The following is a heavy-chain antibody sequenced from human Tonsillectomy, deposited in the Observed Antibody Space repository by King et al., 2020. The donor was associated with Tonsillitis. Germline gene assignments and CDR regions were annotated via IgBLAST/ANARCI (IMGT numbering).Heavy chain of an antibody. CDR1: GFIFSNAW. CDR2: IKSKTDGGRT. CDR3: STRRLDSRSHAPYYDYYADV. J-gene: IGHJ6*03. Sequence: VQLVESGGGLVKPGGSLRLSFQASGFIFSNAWMTWVRQAPGKGLEWCGRIKSKTDGGRTDYAAPGKGRFTISRVDSKNMLYLQMNSLKTEDTPAYYCSTRRLDSRSHAPYYDYYADVWGTGTTVTVSS. D-gene: IGHD6-13*01. V-gene: IGHV3-15*07.